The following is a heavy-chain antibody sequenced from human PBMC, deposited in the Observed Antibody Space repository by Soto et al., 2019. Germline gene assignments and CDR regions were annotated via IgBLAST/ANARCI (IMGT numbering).Heavy chain of an antibody. J-gene: IGHJ4*02. CDR1: GYTFTDYY. V-gene: IGHV1-2*02. CDR3: ARDVVGSDYFDS. CDR2: INPKTGGT. Sequence: ASVKVSCKASGYTFTDYYMHWVRQAPGQGLEWMGWINPKTGGTNYVQKFQGRVTMTRDTSITTAYMELSRLRSDDTAVCYCARDVVGSDYFDSWGQGTLVPVSS.